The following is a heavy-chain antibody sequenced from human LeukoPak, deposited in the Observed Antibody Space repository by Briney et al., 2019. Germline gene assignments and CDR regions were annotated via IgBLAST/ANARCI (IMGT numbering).Heavy chain of an antibody. V-gene: IGHV1-69*13. CDR1: GGTFSSYA. CDR2: IIPLLGTA. D-gene: IGHD1-26*01. CDR3: ARVRVGANDAFDI. Sequence: SVKVSCKASGGTFSSYAISWVRQAPGQGLEWMGGIIPLLGTANYAQKFQGRVTITADDSTSTAYMELSSLRSEDTAVYYCARVRVGANDAFDIWGQGTMVTVSS. J-gene: IGHJ3*02.